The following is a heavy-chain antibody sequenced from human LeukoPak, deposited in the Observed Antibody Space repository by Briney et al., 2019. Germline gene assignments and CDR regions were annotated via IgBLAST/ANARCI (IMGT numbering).Heavy chain of an antibody. CDR2: ISYSGST. J-gene: IGHJ4*02. D-gene: IGHD6-19*01. V-gene: IGHV4-39*01. Sequence: SQTLSLTCTVSGGSISSSIYYWGWSRQPPGKGLEWIGSISYSGSTYYNPSLKSRVTISVDTSKNQLSLKLSSVTAADTAVYYCARHYRRTSSGWPPSDYWGQGTLVTVSS. CDR3: ARHYRRTSSGWPPSDY. CDR1: GGSISSSIYY.